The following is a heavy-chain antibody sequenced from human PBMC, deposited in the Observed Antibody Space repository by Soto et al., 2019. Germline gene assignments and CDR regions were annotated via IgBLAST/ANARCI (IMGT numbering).Heavy chain of an antibody. CDR2: INPNSGGT. D-gene: IGHD6-19*01. V-gene: IGHV1-2*04. Sequence: ASVKVSCKASGYTFTGYYMHCVRQAPGQGLEWMGWINPNSGGTNYAQKFQGWVTMTRDTSISTAYMELSRLRSDDTAVYYCARAETTTSSGWGEYYYYYYGMDVWGQGTTVTVSS. J-gene: IGHJ6*02. CDR3: ARAETTTSSGWGEYYYYYYGMDV. CDR1: GYTFTGYY.